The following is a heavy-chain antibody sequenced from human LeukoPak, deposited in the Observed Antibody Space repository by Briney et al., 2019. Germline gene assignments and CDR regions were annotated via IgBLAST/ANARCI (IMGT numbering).Heavy chain of an antibody. CDR2: IRTSAASAYNT. Sequence: PGGSLRLSCAASGFTFTDYTMNWVRQAPGRGLEWVANIRTSAASAYNTNYADSVQGRVIISRDDAKKTLYLHMNGLRDEDTAVYYCARDQRFAFDYWGQGILVTVSS. D-gene: IGHD3-16*01. J-gene: IGHJ4*02. CDR3: ARDQRFAFDY. CDR1: GFTFTDYT. V-gene: IGHV3-48*02.